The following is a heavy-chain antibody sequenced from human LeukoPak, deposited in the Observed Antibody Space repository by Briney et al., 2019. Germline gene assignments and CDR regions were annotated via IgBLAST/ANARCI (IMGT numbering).Heavy chain of an antibody. CDR2: IKQDGSEK. J-gene: IGHJ6*03. Sequence: PGGSLRLSCAASGFTFSSYWMSWVRQAPGKGLEWVANIKQDGSEKYYVDSVKGRFTISRDNAKNSLYLQMNSLRAEDTAVYYCARARSVVVAATHDYYYYMDVWGKGTTVTVSS. CDR3: ARARSVVVAATHDYYYYMDV. V-gene: IGHV3-7*01. CDR1: GFTFSSYW. D-gene: IGHD2-15*01.